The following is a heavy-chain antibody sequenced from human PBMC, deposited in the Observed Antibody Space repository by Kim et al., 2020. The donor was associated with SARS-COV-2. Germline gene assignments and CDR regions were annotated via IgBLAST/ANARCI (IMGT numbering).Heavy chain of an antibody. D-gene: IGHD6-13*01. V-gene: IGHV4-59*01. J-gene: IGHJ4*02. CDR1: GGSISSYY. Sequence: SETLSLTCTVSGGSISSYYWSWIRQPPGKGLEWIGYIYYSGSTNYNPSLKSRVTISVDTSKNQFSLKLSSVTAADTAVYYCARAVAAAGIDYWGQGTLV. CDR2: IYYSGST. CDR3: ARAVAAAGIDY.